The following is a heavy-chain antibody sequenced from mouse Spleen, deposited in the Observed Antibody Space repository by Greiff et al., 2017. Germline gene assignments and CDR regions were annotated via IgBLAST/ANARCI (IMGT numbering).Heavy chain of an antibody. CDR2: ISSGSSTI. D-gene: IGHD1-2*01. CDR1: GFTFSDYG. V-gene: IGHV5-17*01. J-gene: IGHJ2*01. Sequence: EVMLVESGGGLVKPGGSLKLSCAASGFTFSDYGMHWVRQAPEKGLEWVAYISSGSSTIYYADTVKGRFTISRDNAKNTLFLQMTSLRSEDTAMYYCARPILRPRGYFDYWGQGTTLTVSS. CDR3: ARPILRPRGYFDY.